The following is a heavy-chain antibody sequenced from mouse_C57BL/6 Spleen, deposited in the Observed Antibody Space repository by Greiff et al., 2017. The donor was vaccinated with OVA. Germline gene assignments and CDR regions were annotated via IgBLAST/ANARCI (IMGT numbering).Heavy chain of an antibody. CDR1: GFNIKDDY. V-gene: IGHV14-4*01. J-gene: IGHJ3*01. CDR3: TTFDGYYWFAY. CDR2: IDPETGDT. Sequence: EVQVVESGAELVRPGASVKLSCTASGFNIKDDYMHWVKQRPEQGLEWIGWIDPETGDTAYASKFQGKATITADTSSNTAYLQLSSLTSEDTAVYYGTTFDGYYWFAYWGQGTLVTVSA. D-gene: IGHD2-3*01.